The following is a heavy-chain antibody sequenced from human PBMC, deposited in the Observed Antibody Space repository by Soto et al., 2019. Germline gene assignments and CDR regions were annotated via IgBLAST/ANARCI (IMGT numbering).Heavy chain of an antibody. CDR3: ARVRDYVWGSYRYPYAFDY. D-gene: IGHD3-16*02. V-gene: IGHV4-39*01. CDR1: YGSITNSSYY. J-gene: IGHJ4*02. Sequence: SETLSLTCTVSYGSITNSSYYWGWIRQPPGKGLEWMGSIRHSGTIYNNSSLKSRVTISVDTSKNQFSLKLSSVTAADTAVYYCARVRDYVWGSYRYPYAFDYWGQGTLVTVSS. CDR2: IRHSGTI.